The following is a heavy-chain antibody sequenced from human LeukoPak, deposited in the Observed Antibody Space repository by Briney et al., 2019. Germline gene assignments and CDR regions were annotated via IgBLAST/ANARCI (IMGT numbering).Heavy chain of an antibody. V-gene: IGHV3-20*04. CDR2: INWNGSGA. Sequence: GGSLRLSCPASGFTFVDYGMSWVGQVPGKGLEWVSGINWNGSGAGYADSVKGRFTISRDNAKNSLYLQMSSLRAEDTAVYYCACDTSTQNWFDHWGQGTLVTVSS. CDR1: GFTFVDYG. D-gene: IGHD2-8*01. CDR3: ACDTSTQNWFDH. J-gene: IGHJ5*02.